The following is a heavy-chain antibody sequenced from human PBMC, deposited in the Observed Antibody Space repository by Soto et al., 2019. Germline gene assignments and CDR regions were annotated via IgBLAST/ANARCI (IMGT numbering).Heavy chain of an antibody. CDR1: GFRNYG. V-gene: IGHV3-33*01. CDR3: ARDRGDFGSGGSFFDY. CDR2: IWHDGSKK. D-gene: IGHD3-10*01. J-gene: IGHJ4*02. Sequence: QVQLVVSGGGVVQPGRFLRLSCAASGFRNYGMHWVRQAPGKGLEWVALIWHDGSKKHYADSVKGRFTISRDDSKNTVDLQMNSLRADDTAVYYCARDRGDFGSGGSFFDYWGQGTLVTVSS.